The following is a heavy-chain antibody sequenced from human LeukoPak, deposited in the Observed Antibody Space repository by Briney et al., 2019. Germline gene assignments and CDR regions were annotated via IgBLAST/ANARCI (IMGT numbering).Heavy chain of an antibody. CDR2: IYYSGST. CDR3: ARRMIYGLGSYELFDY. Sequence: PSETLSLTCTVSGGSISSSSYYWGWIRQPPGKGLEWIGSIYYSGSTYYNPSLKSRVTISVDTSKNQFSLKLSSVTAADTAVYYCARRMIYGLGSYELFDYWGQGTLVTVSS. CDR1: GGSISSSSYY. D-gene: IGHD3-10*01. V-gene: IGHV4-39*01. J-gene: IGHJ4*02.